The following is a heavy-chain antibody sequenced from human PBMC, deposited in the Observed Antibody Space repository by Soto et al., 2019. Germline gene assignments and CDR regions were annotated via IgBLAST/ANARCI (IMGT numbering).Heavy chain of an antibody. D-gene: IGHD4-17*01. J-gene: IGHJ4*02. Sequence: SETLSLTCTVSGGSISSYYWSWIRQPPGKGLEWIGYIYYSGSTNYNPSLKSRVTISVDTSKNQFSLKLSSVTAADTAVYYCARRYGDCVDFWGQGTLVTGSS. CDR1: GGSISSYY. V-gene: IGHV4-59*08. CDR3: ARRYGDCVDF. CDR2: IYYSGST.